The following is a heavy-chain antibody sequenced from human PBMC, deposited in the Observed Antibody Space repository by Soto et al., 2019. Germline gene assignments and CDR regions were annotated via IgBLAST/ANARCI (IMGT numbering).Heavy chain of an antibody. CDR2: INAGNGNT. V-gene: IGHV1-3*01. D-gene: IGHD3-9*01. J-gene: IGHJ6*04. CDR3: ARAPYYDILTGYYGPRYYYCGMDV. Sequence: WASVKVSCKASGYTFTSYAMHWVRQAPGQRLEWMGWINAGNGNTKYSQKFQGRVTITRDTSASTAYMELSSLRSEDTAVYYCARAPYYDILTGYYGPRYYYCGMDVWGKGTTVTVAS. CDR1: GYTFTSYA.